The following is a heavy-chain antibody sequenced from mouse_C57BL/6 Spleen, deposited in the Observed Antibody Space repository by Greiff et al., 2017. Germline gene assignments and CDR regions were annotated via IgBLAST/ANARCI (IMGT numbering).Heavy chain of an antibody. Sequence: DVKLVESGGDLVKHGGSLKLSCAASGVTFSSYGMSWVRQTPDKRLEGVATSSSGGSYPYYTDSVKGRCTISRDNAKNTLDMQMSSLKSEDTAMYYCARHKFITTYYYFDYWGQGTTLTVSS. D-gene: IGHD1-1*01. J-gene: IGHJ2*01. CDR1: GVTFSSYG. CDR2: SSSGGSYP. CDR3: ARHKFITTYYYFDY. V-gene: IGHV5-6*02.